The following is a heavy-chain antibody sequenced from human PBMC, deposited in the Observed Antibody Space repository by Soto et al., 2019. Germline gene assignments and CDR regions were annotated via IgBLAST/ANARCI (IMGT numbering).Heavy chain of an antibody. CDR3: ARHVPAAGYYYGMDV. V-gene: IGHV1-69*12. D-gene: IGHD2-2*01. Sequence: QVQLVQSGAEVKKPGSSVKVSCKASGGTFSSYAISWVRQAPGQGLEWMGGIIPIFGTANYAQKIQGRVTITADEATSAAHMALSSLRSEDTAVYYCARHVPAAGYYYGMDVWGQGTTVSVSS. CDR2: IIPIFGTA. CDR1: GGTFSSYA. J-gene: IGHJ6*02.